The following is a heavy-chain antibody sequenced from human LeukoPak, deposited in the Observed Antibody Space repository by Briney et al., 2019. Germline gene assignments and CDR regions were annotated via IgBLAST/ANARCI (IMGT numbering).Heavy chain of an antibody. CDR2: IYYSGST. CDR3: ARQRYYGSESYYSPLIVGAFDP. J-gene: IGHJ5*02. Sequence: SETLSLTCTVSGGSISSSSYYWGWIRQPPGKGLEWIGSIYYSGSTYYNPSLKSRVTISVDTSKNQFSLKLSSVTAADTAVYYCARQRYYGSESYYSPLIVGAFDPWGRGTLVTVSS. V-gene: IGHV4-39*01. CDR1: GGSISSSSYY. D-gene: IGHD3-10*01.